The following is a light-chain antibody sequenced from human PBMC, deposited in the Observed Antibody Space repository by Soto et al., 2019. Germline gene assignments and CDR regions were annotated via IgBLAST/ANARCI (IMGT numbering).Light chain of an antibody. J-gene: IGKJ1*01. V-gene: IGKV3-20*01. Sequence: EIVLTQSPGTLSLSPGERATLSCRASQSVSSSYLVWHQQKPGQAPRLLIYAASRRATGIPDRFSGSGSGTDSTLTISRLEPEDFAVYYCQQYGSSPWTFGQGTKVDIK. CDR1: QSVSSSY. CDR3: QQYGSSPWT. CDR2: AAS.